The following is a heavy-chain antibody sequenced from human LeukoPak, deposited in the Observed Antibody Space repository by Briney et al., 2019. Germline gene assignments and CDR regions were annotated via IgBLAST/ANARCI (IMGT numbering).Heavy chain of an antibody. D-gene: IGHD5-24*01. V-gene: IGHV3-23*01. J-gene: IGHJ4*02. CDR2: ISGSGGST. CDR3: VKSGYNRFDY. CDR1: VFTFSTYA. Sequence: GGSLRLFCAASVFTFSTYAMSWVRQAPGKGLEWVSSISGSGGSTYYADSVKGRFTISRDTSKNTLYLQMNSLRAADTAVYYCVKSGYNRFDYWGQGALVTVSS.